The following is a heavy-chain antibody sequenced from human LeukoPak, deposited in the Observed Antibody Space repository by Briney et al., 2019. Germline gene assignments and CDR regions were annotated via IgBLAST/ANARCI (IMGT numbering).Heavy chain of an antibody. V-gene: IGHV4-39*01. CDR1: GGSISSSSYY. J-gene: IGHJ5*02. CDR3: ASSYYDSSGYSRFDP. D-gene: IGHD3-22*01. CDR2: IYYSGST. Sequence: PSETLSLTCTVSGGSISSSSYYWGWIRQPPGRGLEWIGSIYYSGSTYYHPSPKSRVTISVDTSKNQFSLKLSSVTAADTAVYYCASSYYDSSGYSRFDPWGQGTLVTVSS.